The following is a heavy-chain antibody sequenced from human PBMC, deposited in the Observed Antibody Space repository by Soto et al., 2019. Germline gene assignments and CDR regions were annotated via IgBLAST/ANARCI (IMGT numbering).Heavy chain of an antibody. V-gene: IGHV3-48*03. J-gene: IGHJ4*02. CDR1: GFTFSSYE. D-gene: IGHD3-3*01. Sequence: GGSLRLSCAASGFTFSSYEMNWVRQAPGKGLEWVSYISSSGSTIYYADSVKGRFTISRDNSNNTLFLQMNSLRTEDTAVYYCTKEGLFWSGSFDSWGQGTLVTV. CDR3: TKEGLFWSGSFDS. CDR2: ISSSGSTI.